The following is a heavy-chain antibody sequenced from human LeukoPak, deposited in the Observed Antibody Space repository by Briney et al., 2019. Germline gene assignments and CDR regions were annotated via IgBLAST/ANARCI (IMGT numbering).Heavy chain of an antibody. CDR2: INPSGGST. V-gene: IGHV1-46*01. Sequence: ASVKVSCKASGYTFTSYYMHWVRQAPGQGLEWMGIINPSGGSTIYAQKFQGRVTMTEDTSTDTAYMELSSLRSEDTAVYYCATDRVGSWYYFDYWGQGTLVTVSS. CDR1: GYTFTSYY. J-gene: IGHJ4*02. D-gene: IGHD6-13*01. CDR3: ATDRVGSWYYFDY.